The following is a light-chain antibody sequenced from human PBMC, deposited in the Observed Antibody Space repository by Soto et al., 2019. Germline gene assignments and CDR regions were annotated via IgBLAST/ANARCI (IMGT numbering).Light chain of an antibody. CDR2: GVS. CDR3: HQRQSWPRT. Sequence: EIVMTQSPVTLSVSPGERATLSCRASQSVRSTYLAWYQQKPGQAPRLLIFGVSNRAAGIPARFSGSGSGTEFTLTISSLQSEDFALYYCHQRQSWPRTFGQGTKVDI. J-gene: IGKJ1*01. V-gene: IGKV3-15*01. CDR1: QSVRSTY.